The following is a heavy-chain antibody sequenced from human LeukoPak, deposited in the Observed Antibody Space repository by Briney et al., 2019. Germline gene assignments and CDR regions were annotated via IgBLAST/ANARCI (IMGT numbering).Heavy chain of an antibody. V-gene: IGHV3-23*01. CDR1: GFIFSTYS. CDR2: IGGSDDRT. J-gene: IGHJ4*02. Sequence: GGSLRLSCAASGFIFSTYSMHWVRQAPGRGLEWVSAIGGSDDRTDYADSVKGRFTISRDISKNTLYLQMNSLRAEDTAVYFCAKDLFRWAFDYWGQGTLVTVSS. D-gene: IGHD5-24*01. CDR3: AKDLFRWAFDY.